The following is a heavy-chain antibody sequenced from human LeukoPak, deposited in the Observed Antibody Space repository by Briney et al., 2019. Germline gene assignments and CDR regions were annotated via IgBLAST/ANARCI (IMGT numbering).Heavy chain of an antibody. D-gene: IGHD2-2*01. V-gene: IGHV3-23*01. J-gene: IGHJ4*02. CDR3: PKSFRSTSLDY. Sequence: GGTLRLSCAASGFTFRSYGMTWVRQAPGKGLEWVSAISGSGDSTYYADSVKGRFTISRDNSRNTLYLQMNSLRAGDTAVYYCPKSFRSTSLDYWGQGTLVTVSS. CDR1: GFTFRSYG. CDR2: ISGSGDST.